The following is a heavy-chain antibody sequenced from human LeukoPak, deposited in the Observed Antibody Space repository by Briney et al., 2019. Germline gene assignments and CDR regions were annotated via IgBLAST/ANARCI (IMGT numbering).Heavy chain of an antibody. CDR3: ARGRRDDFWSGYPKRNWFDP. Sequence: NPSETLSLTCAVYGGSLSGYYWSWIRQPPGKGLEWIGEVNHSGSTNYNPSLKSRVTTSVDTSKNQFSLKLSSVTAADTAVYYCARGRRDDFWSGYPKRNWFDPWGQGTLVTVSS. CDR2: VNHSGST. D-gene: IGHD3-3*01. V-gene: IGHV4-34*01. J-gene: IGHJ5*02. CDR1: GGSLSGYY.